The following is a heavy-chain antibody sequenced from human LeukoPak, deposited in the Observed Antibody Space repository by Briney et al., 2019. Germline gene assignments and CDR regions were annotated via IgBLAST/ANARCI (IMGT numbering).Heavy chain of an antibody. CDR2: IYYSGST. Sequence: SETLSLTCTVSGGSISSSSYYWGWIRQPPGKGLEWIGSIYYSGSTYYNPSLKSRVTISVDTFKNQFSLKLSSVTAADTAVYYCARPAYYDSSGYYYHDAFDIWGQGTMVTVSS. V-gene: IGHV4-39*01. D-gene: IGHD3-22*01. J-gene: IGHJ3*02. CDR3: ARPAYYDSSGYYYHDAFDI. CDR1: GGSISSSSYY.